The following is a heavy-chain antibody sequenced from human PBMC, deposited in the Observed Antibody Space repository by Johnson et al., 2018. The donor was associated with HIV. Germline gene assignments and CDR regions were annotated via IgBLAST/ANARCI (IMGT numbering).Heavy chain of an antibody. J-gene: IGHJ3*02. D-gene: IGHD2-8*01. CDR2: IRYDGSEK. Sequence: QVQLVESGGGVVRPGGSLRLSCAASQFTFSDYGMHWVRQAPGKGLEWVTFIRYDGSEKSYADSVKGRFTISRDNSKNTLYLQMNSLRVEDTALYYCMVAPRAGDVFDSWGQGTMVTVSS. CDR3: MVAPRAGDVFDS. V-gene: IGHV3-30*02. CDR1: QFTFSDYG.